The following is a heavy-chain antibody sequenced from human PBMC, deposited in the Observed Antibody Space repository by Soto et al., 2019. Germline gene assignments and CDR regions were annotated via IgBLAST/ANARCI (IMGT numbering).Heavy chain of an antibody. D-gene: IGHD5-12*01. J-gene: IGHJ4*02. V-gene: IGHV3-30-3*01. CDR2: ISYDGSNK. Sequence: QVQLVESGGGVVQPGRSLRLSCAASGFTFSSYAMHWVRQAPGKGLEWVAVISYDGSNKYYADSMKGRFTISRDNSKNTLYLQMNSLRAEDTAVYYCARVGKMATRISPIDYWGQGTLVTVSS. CDR3: ARVGKMATRISPIDY. CDR1: GFTFSSYA.